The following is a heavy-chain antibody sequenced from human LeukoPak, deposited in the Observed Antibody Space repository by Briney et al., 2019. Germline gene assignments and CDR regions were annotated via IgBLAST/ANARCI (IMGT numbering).Heavy chain of an antibody. CDR2: ISYSGST. J-gene: IGHJ5*02. V-gene: IGHV4-59*01. D-gene: IGHD1-1*01. Sequence: SETLSLTCTVSGGSISSYYWSWIRQPPGKGLEWIGYISYSGSTNFNPSLKSRVTISVDTSKNQFSLKLSSVTAADTAVYYCAREVTAETNLNWFDPRGQGTLVTVSS. CDR1: GGSISSYY. CDR3: AREVTAETNLNWFDP.